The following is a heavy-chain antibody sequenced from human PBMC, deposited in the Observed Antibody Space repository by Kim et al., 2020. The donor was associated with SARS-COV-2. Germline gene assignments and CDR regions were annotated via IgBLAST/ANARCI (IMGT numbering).Heavy chain of an antibody. Sequence: GGSLRLSCAASGFTFSSYAMHWVRQAPGKGLEWVAVISYDGSNKYYVDSVKGRFTISRDNSKNTLYLQMNSLRAEDTAVYYCARDLGVSWLAPSDYWGQG. CDR3: ARDLGVSWLAPSDY. V-gene: IGHV3-30*04. J-gene: IGHJ4*02. D-gene: IGHD6-19*01. CDR1: GFTFSSYA. CDR2: ISYDGSNK.